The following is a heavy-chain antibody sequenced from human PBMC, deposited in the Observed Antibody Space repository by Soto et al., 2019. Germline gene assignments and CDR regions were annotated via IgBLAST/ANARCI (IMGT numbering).Heavy chain of an antibody. CDR1: GERVKGSL. CDR2: INHSGST. V-gene: IGHV4-34*01. D-gene: IGHD2-15*01. Sequence: SLTRALCGERVKGSLCGLICKTTGKGLEWIGEINHSGSTNYNPSLKSRVTISVDTSKNQFSLKLSSVTAADTAVYYCARGVTVVVVAATRGSLFDYWGQGTLVTVS. J-gene: IGHJ4*02. CDR3: ARGVTVVVVAATRGSLFDY.